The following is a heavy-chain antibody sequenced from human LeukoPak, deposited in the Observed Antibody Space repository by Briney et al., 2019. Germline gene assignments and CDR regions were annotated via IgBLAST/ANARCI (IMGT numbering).Heavy chain of an antibody. CDR1: GFPFIEDS. Sequence: GGSLRLSCTASGFPFIEDSMNRVRQAAGKGLEWISYIGIDSGSTKYADSVRGRFTISADKAKNSLYLQMNSLRVEDTAVYYCARDHNYAFDNWGQGTLVSVAS. J-gene: IGHJ4*02. CDR2: IGIDSGST. V-gene: IGHV3-48*01. D-gene: IGHD1-1*01. CDR3: ARDHNYAFDN.